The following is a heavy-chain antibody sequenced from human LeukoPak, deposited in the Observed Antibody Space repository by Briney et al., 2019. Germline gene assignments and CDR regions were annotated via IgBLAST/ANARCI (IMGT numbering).Heavy chain of an antibody. D-gene: IGHD6-19*01. V-gene: IGHV3-15*01. CDR2: IKSKTDGGTT. CDR1: GFTFSNAW. Sequence: GGSLRLSCAASGFTFSNAWMSWVRQAPGKGLEWVDRIKSKTDGGTTDYAAPVKGRFTIPRDDSKNTLYLQMNSLKTEDTAVYYCTTKQWLRKIDYWGQGTLVTVSS. CDR3: TTKQWLRKIDY. J-gene: IGHJ4*02.